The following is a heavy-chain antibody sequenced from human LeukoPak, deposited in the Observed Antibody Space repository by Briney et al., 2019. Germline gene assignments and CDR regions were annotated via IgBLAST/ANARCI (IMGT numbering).Heavy chain of an antibody. Sequence: ASVKVSCKSSGFTFTDHYIHWVRQGPGQGLEWMGYIGPHSTFTSSPQEFQGRVTMTRDTSISTAYMELSRLRSDDTAVYYCASCPAGSDWFDPWGQGTLVTVSS. J-gene: IGHJ5*02. D-gene: IGHD3-10*01. CDR2: IGPHSTFT. CDR1: GFTFTDHY. V-gene: IGHV1-2*02. CDR3: ASCPAGSDWFDP.